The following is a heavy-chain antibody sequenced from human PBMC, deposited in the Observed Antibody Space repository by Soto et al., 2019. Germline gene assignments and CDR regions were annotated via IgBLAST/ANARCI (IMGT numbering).Heavy chain of an antibody. V-gene: IGHV4-34*01. CDR1: GGSIGGGGDY. CDR3: ARRVRGVNDAFDI. J-gene: IGHJ3*02. CDR2: INHNGNT. D-gene: IGHD3-10*01. Sequence: SETLSLTCTVSGGSIGGGGDYWSWIRQHPGKGLEWIGEINHNGNTNYNPSLKSRVAISIETSKSQFSLKLTSVTAADTAVYYCARRVRGVNDAFDIWGQGTMVTVSS.